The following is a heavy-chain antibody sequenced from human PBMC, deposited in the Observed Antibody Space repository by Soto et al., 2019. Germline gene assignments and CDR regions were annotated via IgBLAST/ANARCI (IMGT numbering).Heavy chain of an antibody. CDR3: ARGSEEPCGGECPADY. D-gene: IGHD2-21*01. Sequence: QVQLVQSGAEVKKPGSSVKVSCKASGGTFSSYTISWVRQAPGQGLEWMGRIIPILGIANYAQKFQGRVTITADKSTSTAYMKLSSLRSEDTAVYYCARGSEEPCGGECPADYWGQGTLVTVSS. CDR1: GGTFSSYT. V-gene: IGHV1-69*02. CDR2: IIPILGIA. J-gene: IGHJ4*02.